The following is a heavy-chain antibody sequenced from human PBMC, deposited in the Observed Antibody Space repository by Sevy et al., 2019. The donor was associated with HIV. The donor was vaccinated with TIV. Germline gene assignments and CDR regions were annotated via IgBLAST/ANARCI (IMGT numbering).Heavy chain of an antibody. CDR1: GFTFSNYA. V-gene: IGHV3-23*01. CDR3: AKGGQLVSGRFGTYFDS. CDR2: FSSSGLSTFIGSAGTT. J-gene: IGHJ4*02. D-gene: IGHD6-13*01. Sequence: GGSLRLSCAASGFTFSNYAMSWVRQAPGKGLEWVSTFSSSGLSTFIGSAGTTYYTDSVKGRFTSSRDNSKNTRYLQVNSLGAEDTAVYYCAKGGQLVSGRFGTYFDSWGQGTLVTVSS.